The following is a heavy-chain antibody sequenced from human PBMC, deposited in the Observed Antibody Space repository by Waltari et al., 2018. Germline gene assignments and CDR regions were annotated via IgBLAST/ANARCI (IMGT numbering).Heavy chain of an antibody. CDR3: ARLIRYYDSSGYHWYFDL. CDR2: IYYSGST. D-gene: IGHD3-22*01. CDR1: GGSISSYY. J-gene: IGHJ2*01. Sequence: QVQLQESGPGLVKPSETLSLTCTVSGGSISSYYWNWIRQHPGKGLEWIGYIYYSGSTNYNPSLKSRVTISVDTSKNQFSLKLSSVTAADTAVYYCARLIRYYDSSGYHWYFDLWGRGTLVTVSS. V-gene: IGHV4-59*01.